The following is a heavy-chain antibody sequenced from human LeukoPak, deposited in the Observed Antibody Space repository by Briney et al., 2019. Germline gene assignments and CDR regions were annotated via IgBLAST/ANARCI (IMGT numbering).Heavy chain of an antibody. CDR3: ARAVCPTIKFCDSSYFMDV. V-gene: IGHV3-23*01. Sequence: GGSLRLSCAASGFTFSSYAMSWVRQAPGKGLEWVSAISGGGGSTYYADSVKGRFTISRDNAKNSLYLQMNSLRAEDTALYYCARAVCPTIKFCDSSYFMDVWGKGTTVNVS. CDR1: GFTFSSYA. D-gene: IGHD6-6*01. CDR2: ISGGGGST. J-gene: IGHJ6*03.